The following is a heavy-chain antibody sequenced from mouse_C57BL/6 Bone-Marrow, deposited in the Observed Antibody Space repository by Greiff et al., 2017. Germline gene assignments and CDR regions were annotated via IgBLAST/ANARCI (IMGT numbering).Heavy chain of an antibody. CDR2: IYPGGGGT. D-gene: IGHD6-2*01. CDR1: GYTFTNYS. J-gene: IGHJ4*01. CDR3: SRGIGVVSVAKGC. Sequence: QVQLQQSGAELVKPGASVKLSCKASGYTFTNYSIHWVKQRPGQGLEWIGRIYPGGGGTKYNEKFKDKATMTADKSSSTAYMELSRLTSEDSAVYFCSRGIGVVSVAKGCRGQVASVT. V-gene: IGHV1-62-2*01.